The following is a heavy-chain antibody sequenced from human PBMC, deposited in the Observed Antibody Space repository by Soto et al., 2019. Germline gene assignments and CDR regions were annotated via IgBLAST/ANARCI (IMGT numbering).Heavy chain of an antibody. V-gene: IGHV1-2*04. CDR1: GYTFTGHH. D-gene: IGHD2-2*01. CDR2: INSNSGDT. J-gene: IGHJ4*02. Sequence: ASVKVSWKGSGYTFTGHHMHWGRQAPGQGLEWIGWINSNSGDTNYAQKFRGWVTMARDTSIRTAYMELSRLRSDDTAVYYCAREGQSRHFQLDYWGPGTLVTVSS. CDR3: AREGQSRHFQLDY.